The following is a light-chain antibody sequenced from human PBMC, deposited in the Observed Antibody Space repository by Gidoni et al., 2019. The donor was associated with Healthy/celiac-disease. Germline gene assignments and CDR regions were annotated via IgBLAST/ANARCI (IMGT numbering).Light chain of an antibody. Sequence: QSALTQPASVSGSPGQSITISCTGPSSDVGSYNLVSWYQQHPGKAPKLMIYEVSKRPSGVSNRFSGSKSGNTASLTISGLQAEDEADYYCCSYAGSYVFGTGTKVTVL. CDR2: EVS. CDR1: SSDVGSYNL. V-gene: IGLV2-23*02. CDR3: CSYAGSYV. J-gene: IGLJ1*01.